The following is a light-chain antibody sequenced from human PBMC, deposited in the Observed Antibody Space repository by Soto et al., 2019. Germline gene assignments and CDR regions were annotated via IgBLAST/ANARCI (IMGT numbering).Light chain of an antibody. J-gene: IGLJ1*01. CDR3: SSYTSSSTYV. CDR1: SSDVGVYNH. V-gene: IGLV2-14*01. CDR2: DVT. Sequence: QSALTQPASVSGSPGQSITISCTGTSSDVGVYNHVSWYQQHPGKAPKLMIFDVTNRPSGVSNRFSGSKSGNTASLTISGLQAEDEADYYCSSYTSSSTYVFGLGPRSPS.